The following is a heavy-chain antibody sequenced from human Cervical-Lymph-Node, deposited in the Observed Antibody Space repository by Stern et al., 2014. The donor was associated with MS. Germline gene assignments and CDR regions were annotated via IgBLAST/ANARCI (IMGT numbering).Heavy chain of an antibody. V-gene: IGHV3-74*01. Sequence: EVQLVESGGGLVQPGGSLRLSCAASGFTFSNSWMHWVRQAPGKGLVVDTGINRDGSTTTYADSVKGRFTISRDNAKNTRYLQMSSLRADDTAVYDCTILSGPFDHWGQGTLVTVSS. J-gene: IGHJ4*02. CDR3: TILSGPFDH. CDR2: INRDGSTT. D-gene: IGHD3-10*01. CDR1: GFTFSNSW.